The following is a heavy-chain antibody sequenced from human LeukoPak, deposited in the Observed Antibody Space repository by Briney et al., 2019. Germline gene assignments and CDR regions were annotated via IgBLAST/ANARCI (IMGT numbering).Heavy chain of an antibody. Sequence: GGSLRLSCAASGFPVTSKDMSWVRQAPGKGLEWVSIIYSGGSTYYADSVKGRFTISRDNSENTLYLQMNSLRAEDTAVYYCARDVDYYDILTGYYQHSGMDVWGQGTTVTVSS. CDR1: GFPVTSKD. CDR2: IYSGGST. CDR3: ARDVDYYDILTGYYQHSGMDV. J-gene: IGHJ6*02. V-gene: IGHV3-53*01. D-gene: IGHD3-9*01.